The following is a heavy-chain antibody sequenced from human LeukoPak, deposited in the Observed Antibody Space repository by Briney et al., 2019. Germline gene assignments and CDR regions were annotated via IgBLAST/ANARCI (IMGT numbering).Heavy chain of an antibody. V-gene: IGHV3-23*01. D-gene: IGHD3-22*01. Sequence: GGSLRLSCAASGFTSSSYGMSWVRQAPGKGLEWVSAISGSGGSTYYADSVKGRFTISRDNSKNTLYLQMNSLRAEDTAVYYCSKYYYDSSGYRADYWGQGTLVTVSS. CDR3: SKYYYDSSGYRADY. CDR2: ISGSGGST. CDR1: GFTSSSYG. J-gene: IGHJ4*02.